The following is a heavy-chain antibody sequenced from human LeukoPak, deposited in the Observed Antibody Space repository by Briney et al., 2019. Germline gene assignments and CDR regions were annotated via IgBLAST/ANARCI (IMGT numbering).Heavy chain of an antibody. J-gene: IGHJ4*02. CDR1: GYTFTSYD. Sequence: ASVKVSCKASGYTFTSYDINWVRQATGQGLEWMGWMNPNSSNTGYAQKFQGRVTITRNTSISTAYMELSSLRSEDTAVYYCARAFDSSGYYYVYYFDYWGQGTLVTVSS. V-gene: IGHV1-8*03. CDR3: ARAFDSSGYYYVYYFDY. D-gene: IGHD3-22*01. CDR2: MNPNSSNT.